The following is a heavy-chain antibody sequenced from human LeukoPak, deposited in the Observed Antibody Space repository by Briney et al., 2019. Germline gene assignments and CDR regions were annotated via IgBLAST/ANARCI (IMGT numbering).Heavy chain of an antibody. V-gene: IGHV3-64D*09. CDR2: ISNNGGTT. CDR3: VKDTGYSYGSGDY. D-gene: IGHD5-18*01. CDR1: GFTFSSYA. J-gene: IGHJ4*02. Sequence: GGSLRLFCSTSGFTFSSYAIHWVRQAPGKGLEYVSGISNNGGTTYYADSVKGRFTISRDNSKKTVYLQMSSLRAEDTAVYHCVKDTGYSYGSGDYWGQGTLVTVSS.